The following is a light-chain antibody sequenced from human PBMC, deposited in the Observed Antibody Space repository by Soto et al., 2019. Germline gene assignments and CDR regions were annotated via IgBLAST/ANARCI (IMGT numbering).Light chain of an antibody. CDR2: TAS. CDR1: QGISTF. Sequence: DIQLTQSPSSLSASVGDRVTISCRASQGISTFLAWYQQKPGKAPKSLIKTASTLQSGVPSRFSGSGSDTDFILPISRPPPEDFATYYCQQYSSYPRTFGQGTRLDLK. J-gene: IGKJ5*01. CDR3: QQYSSYPRT. V-gene: IGKV1D-16*01.